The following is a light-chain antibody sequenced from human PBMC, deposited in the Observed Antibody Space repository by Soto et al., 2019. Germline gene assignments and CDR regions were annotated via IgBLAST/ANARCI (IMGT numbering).Light chain of an antibody. CDR2: EDN. CDR3: QSYDATNQV. CDR1: SGSIASNY. V-gene: IGLV6-57*01. J-gene: IGLJ3*02. Sequence: NFMLTQPHSVSESPGKTVIISCTRSSGSIASNYVQWYKQRPGSSPTTVIYEDNQRPSGVPDRFSGSIDSSSNSASLTISGLETEDEADYYCQSYDATNQVFGGGTKLTVL.